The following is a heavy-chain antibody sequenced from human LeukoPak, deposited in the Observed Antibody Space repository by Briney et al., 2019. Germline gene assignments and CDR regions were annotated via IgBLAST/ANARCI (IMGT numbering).Heavy chain of an antibody. D-gene: IGHD1-26*01. CDR3: TRPGTVGATVDY. CDR1: GFTFSGSA. J-gene: IGHJ4*02. Sequence: GGSLRLSCAASGFTFSGSAMHWVRQASGKGLEWVGRIRSKANSYATAYAASVKGRFTISRDDSKNTAYLQMNSLKTEDTAVYYCTRPGTVGATVDYWGQGTLVTVSS. V-gene: IGHV3-73*01. CDR2: IRSKANSYAT.